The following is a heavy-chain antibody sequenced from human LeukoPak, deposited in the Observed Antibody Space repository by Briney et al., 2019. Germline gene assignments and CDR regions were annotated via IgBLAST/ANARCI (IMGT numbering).Heavy chain of an antibody. V-gene: IGHV4-39*01. D-gene: IGHD3-10*01. CDR3: ARLSTIMVRADFDY. J-gene: IGHJ4*02. CDR1: GGSISSSSYY. Sequence: PSETLSLTCTVSGGSISSSSYYWGGIRQPPGKGLEWIGSIYYSGSTYYNPSLKSRVTISVDTSKNQFSLKLSSVTAADTAVYYCARLSTIMVRADFDYWGQGTLVTVSS. CDR2: IYYSGST.